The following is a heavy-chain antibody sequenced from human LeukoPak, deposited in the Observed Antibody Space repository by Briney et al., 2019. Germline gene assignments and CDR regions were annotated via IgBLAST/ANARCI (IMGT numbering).Heavy chain of an antibody. Sequence: AAVKVSCKASGYTFTSYGISWVRQAPGQGLEWMGWISAYNGNTNYAQKLQGRVTMTTDTSTSTAYMELRSLRSDDTAVYYCARSRRMVRGVIAYFDYWGQGTLVTVSS. D-gene: IGHD3-10*01. CDR2: ISAYNGNT. J-gene: IGHJ4*02. CDR3: ARSRRMVRGVIAYFDY. V-gene: IGHV1-18*01. CDR1: GYTFTSYG.